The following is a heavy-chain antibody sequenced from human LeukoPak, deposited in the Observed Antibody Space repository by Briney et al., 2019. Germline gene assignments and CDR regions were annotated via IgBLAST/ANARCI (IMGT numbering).Heavy chain of an antibody. CDR1: GYTFTGYY. Sequence: ASVKVSCKASGYTFTGYYMHWVRQAPGQGLEWMGWINPNSGGTNYAQKFQGRVTMTRDTSISTAYMELSRLRSDDTAVYYCARALRIAVAGDAFDIWGQGTMVTVSS. CDR3: ARALRIAVAGDAFDI. V-gene: IGHV1-2*02. D-gene: IGHD6-19*01. J-gene: IGHJ3*02. CDR2: INPNSGGT.